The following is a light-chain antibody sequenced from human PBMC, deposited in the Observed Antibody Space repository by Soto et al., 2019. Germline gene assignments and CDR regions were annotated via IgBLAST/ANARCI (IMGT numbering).Light chain of an antibody. CDR3: QQSYSTPQT. CDR1: QTISSY. J-gene: IGKJ1*01. Sequence: DIQMTQYPSSLSASVGGRVTITCRASQTISSYLNWYQQKPGKAPKLLIYAASSLQSGVPSRFSGSGSRTDFTLTINSLQPEDIATYYCQQSYSTPQTFGQGTKVDIK. CDR2: AAS. V-gene: IGKV1-39*01.